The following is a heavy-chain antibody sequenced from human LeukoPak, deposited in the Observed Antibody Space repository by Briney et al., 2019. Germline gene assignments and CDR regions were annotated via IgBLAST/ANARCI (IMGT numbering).Heavy chain of an antibody. Sequence: EASVTVSCKASGYTFTSYGISWVRQAPGQGLEWMGWISAYNGNTNYAQKLQGRVTMTTDTSTSTAYMELRSLRSDDTAVYYCARDGPGIAAAGTFDYWGQGTLVTVSS. CDR1: GYTFTSYG. CDR3: ARDGPGIAAAGTFDY. CDR2: ISAYNGNT. D-gene: IGHD6-13*01. V-gene: IGHV1-18*01. J-gene: IGHJ4*02.